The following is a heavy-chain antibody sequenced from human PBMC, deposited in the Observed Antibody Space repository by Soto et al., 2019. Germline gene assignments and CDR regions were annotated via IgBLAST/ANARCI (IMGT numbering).Heavy chain of an antibody. Sequence: SETLSLTCTVSGGSISSGNYYWSWIRQPPGKGLEWIGFISYSGTTHYSASLRSRVSISVDTSKNQFSLDLSSVTAADTAVYYCATMGTPVTGLYYFDYWGQGTLVTVS. J-gene: IGHJ4*02. CDR1: GGSISSGNYY. D-gene: IGHD4-17*01. CDR2: ISYSGTT. V-gene: IGHV4-30-4*01. CDR3: ATMGTPVTGLYYFDY.